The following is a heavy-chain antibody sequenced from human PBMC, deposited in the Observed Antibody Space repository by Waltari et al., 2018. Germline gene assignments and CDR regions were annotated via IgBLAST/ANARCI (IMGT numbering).Heavy chain of an antibody. V-gene: IGHV3-23*04. D-gene: IGHD1-26*01. CDR1: GFTFSSYA. CDR3: AKEGVGATTLLAIFDY. J-gene: IGHJ4*02. CDR2: ISGSGGST. Sequence: EVQLVESGGGLVQPGGSLRLSCAASGFTFSSYAMSWVRQAPGKGLEWVSAISGSGGSTCYADSVKGRFTISRDNSKNTLYLQMNGLRAEDTAVYYCAKEGVGATTLLAIFDYWGQGTLVPVSS.